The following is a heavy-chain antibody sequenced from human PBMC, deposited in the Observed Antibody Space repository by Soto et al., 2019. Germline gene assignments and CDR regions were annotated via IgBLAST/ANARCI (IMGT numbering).Heavy chain of an antibody. D-gene: IGHD3-22*01. Sequence: EVQLLESGGGLVQPGGSLRLSCAASGFTFSSYAMSWVRQAPGKGLEWVSAISGSGGSTYYADSVKGRFTISRDNSKNTLYLQMNSLRAEDTAVYYCAKCDPTMIVVPDAFDIWGQGTMVTVSS. CDR3: AKCDPTMIVVPDAFDI. CDR1: GFTFSSYA. J-gene: IGHJ3*02. CDR2: ISGSGGST. V-gene: IGHV3-23*01.